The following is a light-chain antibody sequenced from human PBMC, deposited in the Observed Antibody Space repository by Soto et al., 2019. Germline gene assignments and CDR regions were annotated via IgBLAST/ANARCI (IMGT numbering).Light chain of an antibody. Sequence: QSVLTQPPSVSAAPGQKVIISCSGSSSNIENNYVSWYQQLPGTAPKLLIYDNNKRPSEIPDRFSGSKSGTSATLGITGLQTGDEADYHCGTWDSSLNGVVFGGGTKLTVL. CDR3: GTWDSSLNGVV. J-gene: IGLJ2*01. CDR2: DNN. CDR1: SSNIENNY. V-gene: IGLV1-51*01.